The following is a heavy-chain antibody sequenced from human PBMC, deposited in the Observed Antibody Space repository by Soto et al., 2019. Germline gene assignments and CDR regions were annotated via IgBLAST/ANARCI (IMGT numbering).Heavy chain of an antibody. CDR2: IIPIFGTA. J-gene: IGHJ6*02. D-gene: IGHD2-8*01. CDR3: ARGPSPGYCTNGVCYREGSYSAYGTHV. CDR1: GGTFSSYA. Sequence: SVKVSWKASGGTFSSYAISWVRQAPGQGLEWMGGIIPIFGTANYAQKFQGRVTITADESTSTAYMELSSLRSEDTAVYYCARGPSPGYCTNGVCYREGSYSAYGTHVRGQGTT. V-gene: IGHV1-69*13.